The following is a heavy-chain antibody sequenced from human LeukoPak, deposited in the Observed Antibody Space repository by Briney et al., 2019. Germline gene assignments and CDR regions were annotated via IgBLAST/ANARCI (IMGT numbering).Heavy chain of an antibody. J-gene: IGHJ5*02. CDR2: ISSYNSNT. CDR3: ARDGSGWSTNCFDP. V-gene: IGHV1-18*01. Sequence: ASVKVSCKASGYTSTSYGISWLRQAPRQGLEWMGWISSYNSNTNYSKKPQGKVTMTTNTSTSTAYFELMSISSVDTAVYYSARDGSGWSTNCFDPWGQGTLVTVSS. D-gene: IGHD3-3*01. CDR1: GYTSTSYG.